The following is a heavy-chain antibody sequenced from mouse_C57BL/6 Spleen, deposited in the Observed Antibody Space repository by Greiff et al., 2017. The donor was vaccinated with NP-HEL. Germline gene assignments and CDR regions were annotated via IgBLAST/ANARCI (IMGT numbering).Heavy chain of an antibody. V-gene: IGHV3-6*01. D-gene: IGHD3-3*01. J-gene: IGHJ2*01. CDR2: ISYDGSN. CDR1: GYSITSGYY. CDR3: ARGGGTWGNFDY. Sequence: EVQLQESGPGLVKPSQSLSLTCSVTGYSITSGYYWNWIRQFPGNKLEWMGYISYDGSNNYNPSLKNRISITRDTSKNQFFLKLNSVTTEDTATYYCARGGGTWGNFDYWGQGTTLTVSS.